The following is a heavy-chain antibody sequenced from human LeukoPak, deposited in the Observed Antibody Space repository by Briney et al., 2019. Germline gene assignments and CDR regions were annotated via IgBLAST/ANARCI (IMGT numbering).Heavy chain of an antibody. CDR3: ARGKTFDWLSPLDY. Sequence: PGGSLKLSCAAAGFTFSTYSMTWVRQAPGKGLEWVSSITTNNNIYYADSVKGRFTVSRDNAKNSLYLQMNSLRAEDTAVYFCARGKTFDWLSPLDYWGQGTLVTVSS. CDR2: ITTNNNI. D-gene: IGHD3-9*01. V-gene: IGHV3-21*01. J-gene: IGHJ4*02. CDR1: GFTFSTYS.